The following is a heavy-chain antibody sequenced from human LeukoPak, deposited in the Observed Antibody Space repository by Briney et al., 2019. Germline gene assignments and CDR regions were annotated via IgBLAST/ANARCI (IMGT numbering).Heavy chain of an antibody. J-gene: IGHJ4*02. CDR3: ARESGSYEAYCDY. Sequence: ASVTVSCTSSGYTFTCYYMHWVRQAPGQGLEWMGWINPNSGGTNYAQKFQGRVTMTRDTSISKDYMELSRLRSDDTAVYYCARESGSYEAYCDYWGQGTLVTVSS. V-gene: IGHV1-2*02. D-gene: IGHD1-26*01. CDR1: GYTFTCYY. CDR2: INPNSGGT.